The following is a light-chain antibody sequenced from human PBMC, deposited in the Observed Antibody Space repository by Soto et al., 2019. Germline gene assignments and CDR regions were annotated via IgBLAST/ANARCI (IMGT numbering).Light chain of an antibody. Sequence: QSALTQPASVSGSPGQSITISCTGTSSDVGGYKYVSWYQQHPGKAPKLMIYEVSYRPSGVSNRFSGSKSGNTASLTISGLQAEDEAGYYCSSYTSSGTVSFGGGTKVTVL. J-gene: IGLJ2*01. V-gene: IGLV2-14*01. CDR2: EVS. CDR1: SSDVGGYKY. CDR3: SSYTSSGTVS.